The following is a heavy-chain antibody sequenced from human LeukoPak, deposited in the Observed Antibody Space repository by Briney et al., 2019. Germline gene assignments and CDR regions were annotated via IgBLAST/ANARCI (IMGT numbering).Heavy chain of an antibody. V-gene: IGHV3-48*01. CDR3: ARIAVADDADY. D-gene: IGHD6-19*01. J-gene: IGHJ4*02. CDR2: ISSSSSTI. CDR1: GFTFSSYS. Sequence: PGGSLRLSCAASGFTFSSYSMNWVRQAPGKGLEWVSYISSSSSTIYYADSVKGRFTISRDNAKNSLYLQMNSLRAEDTAVYYCARIAVADDADYWGQGTLVTVSS.